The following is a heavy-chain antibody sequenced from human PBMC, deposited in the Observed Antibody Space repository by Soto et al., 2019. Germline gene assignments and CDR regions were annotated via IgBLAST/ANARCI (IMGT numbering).Heavy chain of an antibody. J-gene: IGHJ3*02. CDR1: GFTFSSYA. Sequence: EVQLLESGGGLVQPGGSLRLSCAASGFTFSSYAMSWVRQAPGKGLEWVSAISGSGGSTYYADSVKGRFTISGDNSKNTLYLQMNSLRAEDTAVYYCAKGVGDYIWGSYRHDAFDIWGQGTMVTVSS. CDR2: ISGSGGST. D-gene: IGHD3-16*02. CDR3: AKGVGDYIWGSYRHDAFDI. V-gene: IGHV3-23*01.